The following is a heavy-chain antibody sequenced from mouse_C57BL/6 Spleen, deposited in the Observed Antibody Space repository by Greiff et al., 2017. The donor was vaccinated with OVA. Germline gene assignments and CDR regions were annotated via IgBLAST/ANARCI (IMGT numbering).Heavy chain of an antibody. CDR1: GYSITSGYY. J-gene: IGHJ4*01. CDR2: ISYDGSN. Sequence: EVQLVESGPGLVKPSQSLSLTCSVTGYSITSGYYWNWIRQFPGNKLEWMGYISYDGSNNYNPSLKNRISITRDTSKNQFFLKLNSVTTEDTATYYCALALRSNYYAMDYWGQGTSVTVSS. CDR3: ALALRSNYYAMDY. D-gene: IGHD1-1*01. V-gene: IGHV3-6*01.